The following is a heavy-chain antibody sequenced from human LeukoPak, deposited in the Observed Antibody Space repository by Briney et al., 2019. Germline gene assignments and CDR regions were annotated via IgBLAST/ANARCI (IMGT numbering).Heavy chain of an antibody. V-gene: IGHV3-23*01. D-gene: IGHD1-26*01. CDR3: AKGISGSYTNPHYLNY. J-gene: IGHJ4*02. CDR1: GFTFSSYI. CDR2: ISTSGSST. Sequence: GGSLRLSCAASGFTFSSYIMSWVRQAPGKGLEWVSAISTSGSSTYYADSVKGRFTISRDNSKNTLYLRMSSLGAEDTAVYYCAKGISGSYTNPHYLNYWGQGSLVTVSS.